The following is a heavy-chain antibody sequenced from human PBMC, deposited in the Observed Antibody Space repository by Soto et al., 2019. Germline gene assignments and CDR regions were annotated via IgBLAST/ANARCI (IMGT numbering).Heavy chain of an antibody. J-gene: IGHJ4*02. V-gene: IGHV4-34*01. D-gene: IGHD7-27*01. CDR3: ARGWGRIFYY. Sequence: QVQLQQWGAGLLKPSETLSLTCAVYGGSFSGYYWNWIRQPPGKGLEWIGEINHSGSTNYNPSLKSRVPLSVATSQNQFSLKLRSVTAADTAVYYCARGWGRIFYYWGQGTMFTVSS. CDR2: INHSGST. CDR1: GGSFSGYY.